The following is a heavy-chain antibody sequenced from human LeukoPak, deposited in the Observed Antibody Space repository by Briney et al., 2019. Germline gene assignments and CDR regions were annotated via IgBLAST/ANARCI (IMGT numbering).Heavy chain of an antibody. CDR2: ISGSGGST. D-gene: IGHD3-10*01. CDR1: GFTFSSYA. Sequence: GGSLRLSCAASGFTFSSYAMSWVRQAPGKGLEWVSAISGSGGSTYYVDSVKGRFTISRENSENTLYLQLNNLRGEDTAVYYCAKSVYYYGSGGYAGFDPWGQGTLVTVSS. J-gene: IGHJ5*02. CDR3: AKSVYYYGSGGYAGFDP. V-gene: IGHV3-23*01.